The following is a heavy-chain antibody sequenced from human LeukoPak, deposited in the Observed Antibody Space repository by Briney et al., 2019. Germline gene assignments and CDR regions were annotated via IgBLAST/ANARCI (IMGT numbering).Heavy chain of an antibody. Sequence: TGGSLRLSCAASGFTFSSYAMHWVRQAPGKGLEWVAVISYDGSNKYYADSVKGRFTISRDNSKNTLYLQMNSLRAEDTAVYYCASQSGKGAFGDYWGQGTLVTVSS. V-gene: IGHV3-30-3*01. CDR2: ISYDGSNK. CDR1: GFTFSSYA. J-gene: IGHJ4*02. CDR3: ASQSGKGAFGDY. D-gene: IGHD3-3*01.